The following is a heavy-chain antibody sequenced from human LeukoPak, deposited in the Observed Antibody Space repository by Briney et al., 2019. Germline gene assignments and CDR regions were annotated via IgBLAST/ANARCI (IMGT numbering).Heavy chain of an antibody. V-gene: IGHV4-4*02. CDR1: GGSISSSNW. CDR3: ARGLAPYYYYYYYMDV. CDR2: IYHSGST. J-gene: IGHJ6*03. Sequence: SETLSLTCAVSGGSISSSNWWSWVRQPPGKGLEWIGEIYHSGSTNYNPSLKSRVTISVDKSKNQFSLKLSSVTAADTAVYYCARGLAPYYYYYYYMDVWGKGTTVTVSS. D-gene: IGHD3-16*01.